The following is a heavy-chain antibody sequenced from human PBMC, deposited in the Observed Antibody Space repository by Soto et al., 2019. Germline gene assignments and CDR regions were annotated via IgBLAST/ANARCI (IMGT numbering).Heavy chain of an antibody. D-gene: IGHD4-17*01. CDR2: INPNSGGM. Sequence: ASVKVSCKASGYTFTDYFIHWVRQAPGQGLEWMGRINPNSGGMNYAQKFQDRVTMTSDTSISTAYMELSRLTSDDTAVYYCAREKTTVARSAFDIWGQGTMVTVSS. CDR1: GYTFTDYF. J-gene: IGHJ3*02. CDR3: AREKTTVARSAFDI. V-gene: IGHV1-2*02.